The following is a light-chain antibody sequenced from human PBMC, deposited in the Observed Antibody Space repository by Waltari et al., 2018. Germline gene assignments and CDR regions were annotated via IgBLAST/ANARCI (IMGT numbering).Light chain of an antibody. Sequence: QSVLTQPPSVSAAPGQKVTISCSGSSPNIGNDYVSWYQQLPGTAPKLFIYENKDRPSGIPDRFPGSKSGTSATLGITGLQTGDEADYYCGTWDTSLSALIFGGGTKLTVL. CDR1: SPNIGNDY. V-gene: IGLV1-51*02. J-gene: IGLJ2*01. CDR2: ENK. CDR3: GTWDTSLSALI.